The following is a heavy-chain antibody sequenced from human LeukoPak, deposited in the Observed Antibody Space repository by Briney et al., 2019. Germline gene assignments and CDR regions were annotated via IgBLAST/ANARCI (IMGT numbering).Heavy chain of an antibody. CDR2: ISHNGST. J-gene: IGHJ6*02. CDR1: GGSISRARW. V-gene: IGHV4-4*02. CDR3: AREPDYGSGLFYYGLDV. Sequence: SETLSLTCAVSGGSISRARWWNWVRQPPGKGLEWIGGISHNGSTIYNVSLKSRVTISLDGSTNQVSLKLSSVTAADTAMYYCAREPDYGSGLFYYGLDVWGQGTTVTVSS. D-gene: IGHD3-10*01.